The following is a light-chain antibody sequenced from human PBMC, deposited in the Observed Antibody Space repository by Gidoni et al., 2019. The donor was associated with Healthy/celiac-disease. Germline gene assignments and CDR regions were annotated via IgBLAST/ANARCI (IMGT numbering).Light chain of an antibody. V-gene: IGKV1-5*01. CDR1: QSISSW. CDR3: QQYNSYPFT. Sequence: DIQMTQSPSTLSASGGDRVTITCRASQSISSWLAWYQQKPGKAPKLLIYYASSLESGVPSRFSGSGSGTEFTLTISSLQPDDFATYYCQQYNSYPFTFGPGTKVDIK. J-gene: IGKJ3*01. CDR2: YAS.